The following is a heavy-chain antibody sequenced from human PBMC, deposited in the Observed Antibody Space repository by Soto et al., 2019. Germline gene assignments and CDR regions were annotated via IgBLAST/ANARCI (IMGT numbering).Heavy chain of an antibody. CDR2: IRNKANSYTT. V-gene: IGHV3-72*01. CDR3: ANTFGSNWDSHCCDC. J-gene: IGHJ4*02. CDR1: GFTFSGHY. D-gene: IGHD1-7*01. Sequence: PGGSLRLSCAASGFTFSGHYMDWVRQAPGKGLEWVGRIRNKANSYTTEYAASVKGRFTISRDDSKNSLYLQMNSLKAEDTPVYYCANTFGSNWDSHCCDCWGQGTLFTVSS.